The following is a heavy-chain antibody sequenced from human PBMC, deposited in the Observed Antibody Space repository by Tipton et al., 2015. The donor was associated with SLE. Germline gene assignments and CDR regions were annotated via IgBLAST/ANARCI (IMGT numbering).Heavy chain of an antibody. CDR1: GGSISSYY. V-gene: IGHV4-59*01. CDR2: IYYSGST. J-gene: IGHJ6*02. CDR3: ARDTLQEVYYGMDV. Sequence: TLSLTCTVSGGSISSYYWSWIRQPPGKGLEWIGYIYYSGSTNYNPSLKSRVTISVDTSKNQFSLKLSSVTAADTAVYYCARDTLQEVYYGMDVWGQGTTVTVPS.